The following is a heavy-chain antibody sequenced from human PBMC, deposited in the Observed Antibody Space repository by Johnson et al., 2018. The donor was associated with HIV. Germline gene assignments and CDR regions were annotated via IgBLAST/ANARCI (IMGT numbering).Heavy chain of an antibody. Sequence: DVQVVESGGGLVKPGGSLRLSCAASGFTFSSYGMHWVRQAPGKGLEWVANIKQDGSEKYYVDSVKGRFTISRDNFKNTLDLQMESLRAEDMAVYDCARWANTVALGWVVIPGVAFDIVGQGTMVTVSS. CDR2: IKQDGSEK. CDR3: ARWANTVALGWVVIPGVAFDI. V-gene: IGHV3-7*01. D-gene: IGHD4-23*01. CDR1: GFTFSSYG. J-gene: IGHJ3*02.